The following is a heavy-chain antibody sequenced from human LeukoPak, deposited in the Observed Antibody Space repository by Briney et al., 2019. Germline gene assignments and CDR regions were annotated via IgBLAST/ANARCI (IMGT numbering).Heavy chain of an antibody. D-gene: IGHD3-22*01. CDR3: ARDANYYDSSGYPYFDY. V-gene: IGHV1-18*01. Sequence: ASVKVSCKASGYTFTSYGISWVRQAPGQGLEWMGWISAYNGNTNYAQKLQGRVTMTTDTSTSTAYMELRSLRSDDTAVYYCARDANYYDSSGYPYFDYWGQGTLVTVSS. CDR2: ISAYNGNT. J-gene: IGHJ4*02. CDR1: GYTFTSYG.